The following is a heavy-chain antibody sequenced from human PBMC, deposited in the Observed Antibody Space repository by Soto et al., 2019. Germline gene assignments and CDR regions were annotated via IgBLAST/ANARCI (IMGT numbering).Heavy chain of an antibody. CDR3: AKAERRLGELFSFDI. D-gene: IGHD3-10*01. Sequence: PVGSLRFSCAASGFTFSSYGMHWVRQAPGKGLEWVAVISYDGSNKYYADSVKGRFTISRDNSKNTLYLQMNSLRAEDTAVYYCAKAERRLGELFSFDIWGQGTMVTVSS. J-gene: IGHJ3*02. CDR2: ISYDGSNK. CDR1: GFTFSSYG. V-gene: IGHV3-30*18.